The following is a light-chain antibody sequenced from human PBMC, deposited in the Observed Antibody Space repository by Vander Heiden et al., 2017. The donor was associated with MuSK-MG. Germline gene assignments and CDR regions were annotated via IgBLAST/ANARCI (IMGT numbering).Light chain of an antibody. J-gene: IGLJ2*01. CDR2: EDA. CDR1: ELGDKY. CDR3: QAWDSSTVV. V-gene: IGLV3-1*01. Sequence: SSELTQPPSVSVSPGQTASITCSGDELGDKYACWYQQKPGQSPVLVIHEDARRPPGIPERFTGSNSGNTATLTISETQAVDEADYYCQAWDSSTVVFGGGTRLTVL.